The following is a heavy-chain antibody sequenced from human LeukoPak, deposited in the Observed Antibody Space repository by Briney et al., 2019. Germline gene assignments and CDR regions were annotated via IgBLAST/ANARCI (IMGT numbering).Heavy chain of an antibody. CDR3: ARGRYGDNWFDP. Sequence: PSETLSLTCTVSGGSISSSSYYWGWIRQPPGKGLEWIGNIYYSGSTYYNPSLKSRVTISVDTSKNQFSLKLSSVTAADTAVYYCARGRYGDNWFDPWGQGTLVTVSS. V-gene: IGHV4-39*07. D-gene: IGHD4-17*01. J-gene: IGHJ5*02. CDR2: IYYSGST. CDR1: GGSISSSSYY.